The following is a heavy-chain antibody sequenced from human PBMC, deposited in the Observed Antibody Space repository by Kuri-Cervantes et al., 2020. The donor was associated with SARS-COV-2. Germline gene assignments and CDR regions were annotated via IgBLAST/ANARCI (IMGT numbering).Heavy chain of an antibody. CDR2: MSGGGDIT. CDR3: AKTRNDITCMDV. J-gene: IGHJ6*02. V-gene: IGHV3-23*01. D-gene: IGHD3-9*01. CDR1: GFTFTNYA. Sequence: GGSLRLSCAASGFTFTNYAMSWVRQAPGRGLEWVSAMSGGGDITNYADSVKGRFTISRDNSKNTLYLQMNSLRAEDTAVYYCAKTRNDITCMDVWGQGTTVTVSS.